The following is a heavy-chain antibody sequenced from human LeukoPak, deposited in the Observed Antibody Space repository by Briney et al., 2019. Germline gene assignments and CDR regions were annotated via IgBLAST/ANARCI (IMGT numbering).Heavy chain of an antibody. J-gene: IGHJ4*02. CDR1: GGTFSSYA. CDR2: IIPIFGTA. D-gene: IGHD4-17*01. Sequence: SVKVSCKASGGTFSSYAISWVRQAPGQGLEWMGGIIPIFGTANYAQKFQGRVTITTDESTSTAYMELSSLRSEDTAVYYCATVQYGDYDGVVYFDYWGQGTLVTVSS. V-gene: IGHV1-69*05. CDR3: ATVQYGDYDGVVYFDY.